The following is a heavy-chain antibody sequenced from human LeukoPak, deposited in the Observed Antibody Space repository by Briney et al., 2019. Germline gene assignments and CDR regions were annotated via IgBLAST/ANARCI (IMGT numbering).Heavy chain of an antibody. CDR1: GFTFEDYG. CDR3: ARGGSYLSAFDI. J-gene: IGHJ3*02. CDR2: IYSGGST. V-gene: IGHV3-53*01. D-gene: IGHD1-26*01. Sequence: GGSLRLSCAVSGFTFEDYGMSWVRQAPGKGLEWVSIIYSGGSTFYADSVKGRFTISRDNSKNTLYLQMNSLRAEDTAVYYCARGGSYLSAFDIWGQGTMVTVSS.